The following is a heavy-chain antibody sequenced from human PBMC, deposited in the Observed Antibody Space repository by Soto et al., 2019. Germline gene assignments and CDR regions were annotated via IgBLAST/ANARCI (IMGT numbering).Heavy chain of an antibody. D-gene: IGHD3-10*01. CDR1: GFTFTSYG. CDR2: ISYDGGNK. Sequence: VQLVESGGGVVQPGRSLRLSCAASGFTFTSYGMHWVRQAPGKGLEWVAVISYDGGNKDYADSVKGRFTISRDNSKNTLYLQMNSLRAEDTAVYYCAKDRRVRGFNGMDVGGQGTTVTVSS. CDR3: AKDRRVRGFNGMDV. J-gene: IGHJ6*02. V-gene: IGHV3-30*18.